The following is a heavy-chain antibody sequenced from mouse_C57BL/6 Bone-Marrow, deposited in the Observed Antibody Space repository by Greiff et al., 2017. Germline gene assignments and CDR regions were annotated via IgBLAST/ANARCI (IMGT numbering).Heavy chain of an antibody. V-gene: IGHV1-72*01. Sequence: QVQLQQPGAELVKPGASVKLSCKASGYTFTSYWMHWVKQRPGRGLEWIGRIDPNSGGTKYNEKFKGKATLTVDKPSSTAYMQLSILTSEDSAVYYCARSRTTTVVDYFDYWGKGTTLTVSS. D-gene: IGHD1-1*01. CDR1: GYTFTSYW. CDR3: ARSRTTTVVDYFDY. CDR2: IDPNSGGT. J-gene: IGHJ2*01.